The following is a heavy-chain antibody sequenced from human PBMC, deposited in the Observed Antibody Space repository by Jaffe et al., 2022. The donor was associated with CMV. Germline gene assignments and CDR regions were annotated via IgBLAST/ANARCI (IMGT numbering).Heavy chain of an antibody. Sequence: QVQLVQSGAEVKKPGSSVKVSCKASGGTFSSYAISWVRQAPGQGLEWMGRIIPILGIANYAQKFQGRVTITADKSTSTAYMELSSLRSEDTAVYYCARAGVYDILTGHGSDAFDIWGQGTMVTVSS. V-gene: IGHV1-69*09. J-gene: IGHJ3*02. CDR1: GGTFSSYA. CDR2: IIPILGIA. D-gene: IGHD3-9*01. CDR3: ARAGVYDILTGHGSDAFDI.